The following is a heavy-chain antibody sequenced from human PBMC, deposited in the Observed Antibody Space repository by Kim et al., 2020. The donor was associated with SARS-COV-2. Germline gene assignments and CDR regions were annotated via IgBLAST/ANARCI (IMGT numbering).Heavy chain of an antibody. Sequence: GGSLRLSCAASGFTFSSYAMHWVRQAPGKGLEWVAVISYDGSNKYYADSVKGRFTISRDNSKNTLYLQMNSLRAEDTAVYYCARGLGSGWHGPGDWGQGTLVTVSS. CDR2: ISYDGSNK. V-gene: IGHV3-30-3*01. J-gene: IGHJ4*02. CDR1: GFTFSSYA. D-gene: IGHD6-19*01. CDR3: ARGLGSGWHGPGD.